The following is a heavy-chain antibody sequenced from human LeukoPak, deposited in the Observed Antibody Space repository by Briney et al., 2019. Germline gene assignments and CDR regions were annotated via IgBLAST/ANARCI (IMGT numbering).Heavy chain of an antibody. V-gene: IGHV4-34*01. Sequence: PSETLSLTCAVYGGSFSGNYWSWVRQPPGKGLEWIGEINHSGSTNYNPSLKSRVTISVDTSKNQFSLKLSSVTAADTAVYYCARGGWSAAEYFQHWGQGTLVTVSS. CDR1: GGSFSGNY. CDR3: ARGGWSAAEYFQH. CDR2: INHSGST. J-gene: IGHJ1*01.